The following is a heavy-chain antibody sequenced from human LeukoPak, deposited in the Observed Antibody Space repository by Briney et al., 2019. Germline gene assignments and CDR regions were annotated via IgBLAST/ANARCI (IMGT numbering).Heavy chain of an antibody. V-gene: IGHV1-18*01. Sequence: ASVKVSCKASGYTFTSYGISWVRQAPGQGLEWMGWISAYNGNTNYAQKLQGRVTMTTDTSTSTAYMELSSLRSEDTAVYYCLALVVTATLAGYFDYWGQGTLVTVSS. CDR3: LALVVTATLAGYFDY. CDR2: ISAYNGNT. J-gene: IGHJ4*02. D-gene: IGHD2-21*02. CDR1: GYTFTSYG.